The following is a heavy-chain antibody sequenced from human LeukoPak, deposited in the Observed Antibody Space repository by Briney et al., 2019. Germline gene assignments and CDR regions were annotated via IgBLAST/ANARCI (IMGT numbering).Heavy chain of an antibody. CDR2: IYYSGST. V-gene: IGHV4-30-4*08. CDR1: GDSISSRDYY. J-gene: IGHJ4*02. D-gene: IGHD4-17*01. CDR3: ARETQDGDYVDY. Sequence: SETLSLTCSVSGDSISSRDYYWSWIRQPPGKGLEWIGYIYYSGSTSYNPSLKSRVTISVDTSKNQFSLSLSSVTAADTAVYYCARETQDGDYVDYWGQGTLVTVSS.